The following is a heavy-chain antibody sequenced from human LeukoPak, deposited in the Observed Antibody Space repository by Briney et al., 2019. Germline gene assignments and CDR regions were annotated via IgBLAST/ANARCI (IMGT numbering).Heavy chain of an antibody. CDR1: GYNFTDYY. V-gene: IGHV1-2*02. CDR3: ARKWVRGVISTDY. D-gene: IGHD3-10*01. Sequence: ASVKVSCTASGYNFTDYYLRWVRQAPGQGLEWMGWISPSNATQSAQRFQGRVTMSRDTSISTAYLELNRLTSDDTAVYYCARKWVRGVISTDYWGQGTLVTVSS. J-gene: IGHJ4*02. CDR2: ISPSNAT.